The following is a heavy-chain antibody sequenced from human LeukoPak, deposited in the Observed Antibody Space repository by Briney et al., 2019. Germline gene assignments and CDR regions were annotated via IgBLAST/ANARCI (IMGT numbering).Heavy chain of an antibody. J-gene: IGHJ6*02. V-gene: IGHV3-30*03. CDR1: GFTFSSYG. CDR3: SASRPHYGDYYGLDV. D-gene: IGHD4/OR15-4a*01. CDR2: ISYDGSHK. Sequence: PGGSLRLSCAASGFTFSSYGMHWVRQAPGKGLEWVAVISYDGSHKYSADSVKGRFTISRDNSKNTLYLQMNNLRTEDTAVYFCSASRPHYGDYYGLDVWGHGTTVTVSS.